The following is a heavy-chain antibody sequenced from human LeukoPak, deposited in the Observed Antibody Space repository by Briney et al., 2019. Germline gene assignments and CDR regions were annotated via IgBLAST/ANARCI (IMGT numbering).Heavy chain of an antibody. J-gene: IGHJ6*03. D-gene: IGHD3-3*01. CDR2: IYSGDST. V-gene: IGHV3-53*01. CDR1: GFTVSINY. CDR3: ARDLVFLEWVNYMDV. Sequence: PVGSLRLSCAASGFTVSINYMSWFRPAPGKGLEWVSDIYSGDSTYYADPVKSRFTNSIDNSKNTLFLQMNSLRAEDTGVYYCARDLVFLEWVNYMDVWGKGTTVTVSS.